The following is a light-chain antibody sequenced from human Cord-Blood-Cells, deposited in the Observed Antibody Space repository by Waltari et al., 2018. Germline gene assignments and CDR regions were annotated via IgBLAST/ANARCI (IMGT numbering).Light chain of an antibody. CDR1: SSDVGGYNY. V-gene: IGLV2-14*01. CDR3: SSYTSSSTWV. CDR2: DVS. Sequence: QSALTQPASVSGSPGQSITISCTGTSSDVGGYNYVSWYQPHPGQAPKLMIYDVSKRPSGVSNRFSGSKSGNTASLTISGLQAEDEADYYCSSYTSSSTWVFGGGTKLTVL. J-gene: IGLJ3*02.